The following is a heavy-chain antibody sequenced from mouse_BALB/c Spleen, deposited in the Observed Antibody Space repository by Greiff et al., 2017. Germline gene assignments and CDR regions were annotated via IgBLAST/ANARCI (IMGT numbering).Heavy chain of an antibody. CDR1: GYAFSSYW. CDR2: IYPGDGDT. V-gene: IGHV1-80*01. J-gene: IGHJ3*01. Sequence: QVQLQQSGAELVRPGSSVKISCKASGYAFSSYWMNWVKQRHGQGLEWIGQIYPGDGDTNYNGKFKGKATLSADKSSSTAYMQRSSLTSEDSAVYVCASGGQRGGAYWGQGTLVTVSA. D-gene: IGHD3-2*01. CDR3: ASGGQRGGAY.